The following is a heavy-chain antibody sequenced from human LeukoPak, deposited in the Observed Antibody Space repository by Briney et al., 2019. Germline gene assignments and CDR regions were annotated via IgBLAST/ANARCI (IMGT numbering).Heavy chain of an antibody. Sequence: GASVKVSCKASGGTFSSYAISWVRQAPGQGLEWMGGIIPIFGTANYAQKFQGRVTITADESTSTAYMELSSLRSEDTAVYYCARXSAYCSSTXCWDYWGQGTLVTVSS. CDR1: GGTFSSYA. V-gene: IGHV1-69*13. CDR3: ARXSAYCSSTXCWDY. CDR2: IIPIFGTA. J-gene: IGHJ4*02. D-gene: IGHD2-2*01.